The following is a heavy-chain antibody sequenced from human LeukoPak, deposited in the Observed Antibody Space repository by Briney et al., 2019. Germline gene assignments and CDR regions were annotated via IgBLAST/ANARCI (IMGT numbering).Heavy chain of an antibody. CDR3: AKDADYGSGSYYYGMDV. D-gene: IGHD3-10*01. Sequence: GGSLRLSCAASGFTFSSYGMHWVRQAPGKGLEWVAVLSYDGSNKYYADSVKGRFTIYRDNSKNTLYLQMNSLRAEDTAVYYCAKDADYGSGSYYYGMDVWGKGTTVTVSS. CDR2: LSYDGSNK. J-gene: IGHJ6*04. CDR1: GFTFSSYG. V-gene: IGHV3-30*18.